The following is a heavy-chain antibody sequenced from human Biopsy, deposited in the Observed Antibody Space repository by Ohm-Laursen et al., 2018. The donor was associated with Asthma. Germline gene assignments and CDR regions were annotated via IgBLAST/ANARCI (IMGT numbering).Heavy chain of an antibody. V-gene: IGHV3-30*18. CDR3: AKEVFPGWELRRGPDY. D-gene: IGHD1-26*01. J-gene: IGHJ4*02. Sequence: SLRLSCAATGFSFSNYGMHWVRQAPGKGLDWVAVISFDGTNKNYTDSVKGRFTISRDNSRNTLHLEMNSLRAEDTAVYFCAKEVFPGWELRRGPDYWGQGTLVTVSS. CDR1: GFSFSNYG. CDR2: ISFDGTNK.